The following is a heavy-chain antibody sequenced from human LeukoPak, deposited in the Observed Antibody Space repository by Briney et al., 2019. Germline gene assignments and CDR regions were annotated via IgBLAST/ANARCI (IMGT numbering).Heavy chain of an antibody. D-gene: IGHD2-21*02. CDR3: ARELISGDWTWDI. CDR2: INPSGGTT. CDR1: GYTFTIYS. Sequence: ASVKVSCKASGYTFTIYSLNWVRQAPGQGLEWMGTINPSGGTTNYAQKFQGRISMTRDTSTSTVYMELSSLRSDDTAVYYCARELISGDWTWDIWGQGTMVTVSS. J-gene: IGHJ3*02. V-gene: IGHV1-46*01.